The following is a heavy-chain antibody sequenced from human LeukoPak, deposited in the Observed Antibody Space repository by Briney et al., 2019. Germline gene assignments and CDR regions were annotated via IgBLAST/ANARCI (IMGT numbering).Heavy chain of an antibody. V-gene: IGHV4-38-2*02. J-gene: IGHJ4*02. CDR1: GYSISSGYF. CDR3: ARGKEVITMLRGLKPGYYFDY. CDR2: IYQSETA. Sequence: SETLSLTCTVSGYSISSGYFWGWMRQPPGKGLEWIGSIYQSETAHYDPSLKSRVTISVDTSKNQFSLKLRSVMAADTAVYYCARGKEVITMLRGLKPGYYFDYWGQGTLVTVSS. D-gene: IGHD3-10*01.